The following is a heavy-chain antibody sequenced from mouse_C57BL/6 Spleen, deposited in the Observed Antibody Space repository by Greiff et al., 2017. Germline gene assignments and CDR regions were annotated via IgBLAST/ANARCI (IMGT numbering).Heavy chain of an antibody. CDR3: ARGGVTRAMDY. J-gene: IGHJ4*01. D-gene: IGHD2-2*01. CDR2: INPGSGGT. CDR1: GYAFTNYL. V-gene: IGHV1-54*01. Sequence: VQLQQSGAELVRPGTSVKVSCKASGYAFTNYLIEWVKQRPGQGLEWIGVINPGSGGTNYNEKFKGKATLTADKSSSTAYMQLSSLTSEDSAVXFCARGGVTRAMDYWGQGTSVTVSS.